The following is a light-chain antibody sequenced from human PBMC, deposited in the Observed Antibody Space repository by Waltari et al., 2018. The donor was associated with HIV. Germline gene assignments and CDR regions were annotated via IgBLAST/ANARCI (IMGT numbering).Light chain of an antibody. CDR3: QSADSSGNPYV. CDR2: GNS. CDR1: SSNIGAGYD. Sequence: QSVLTQPPSVSGAPGQRVTISCTGSSSNIGAGYDVHWYQQLPGTAPKLLIYGNSNRPSGVPDRFSGSSSGTTVTLTISGVQAEDEADYYCQSADSSGNPYVFGTGTKVTVL. V-gene: IGLV1-40*01. J-gene: IGLJ1*01.